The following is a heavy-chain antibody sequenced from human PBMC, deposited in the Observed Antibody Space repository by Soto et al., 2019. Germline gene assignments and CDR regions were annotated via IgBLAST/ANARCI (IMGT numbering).Heavy chain of an antibody. V-gene: IGHV1-3*01. CDR1: GYTFTSYA. D-gene: IGHD2-15*01. Sequence: ASVKVSCKASGYTFTSYAMHWVRQAPGQRLEWMGWINAGNGNTKYSQKFQGRVTITRDTSASTAYMELSSLRSDDTAVYYCAREYCSGGSCYLDYWGQGTLVTVSS. CDR3: AREYCSGGSCYLDY. J-gene: IGHJ4*02. CDR2: INAGNGNT.